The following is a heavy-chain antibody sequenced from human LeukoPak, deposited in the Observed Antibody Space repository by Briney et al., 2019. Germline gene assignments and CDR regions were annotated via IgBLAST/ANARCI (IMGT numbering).Heavy chain of an antibody. CDR2: IYTSGST. V-gene: IGHV4-4*07. CDR3: ARVVMITFGGVIVRGAFDI. D-gene: IGHD3-16*02. Sequence: SETLSLTCTVSGGSISSYYWSWIRQPAGKGLEWIGRIYTSGSTNYNPSLKSRVTISVDTSKNQFSLKLSSVTAADTAVYYCARVVMITFGGVIVRGAFDIWGQGTMVTVSS. CDR1: GGSISSYY. J-gene: IGHJ3*02.